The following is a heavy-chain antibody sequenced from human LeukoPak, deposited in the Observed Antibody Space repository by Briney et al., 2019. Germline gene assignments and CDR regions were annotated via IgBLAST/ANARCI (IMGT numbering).Heavy chain of an antibody. CDR1: GYTFTGYY. CDR3: ARGPPTIVVVITTGDFDS. J-gene: IGHJ4*02. Sequence: GASVKVSCKASGYTFTGYYIHWVRQAPAQGLEWMGCINHNSGCTNYAQKFQGRVTMTRDTSISTDYMELRRLRSDDRAVYYCARGPPTIVVVITTGDFDSWGQGTLVSVSS. CDR2: INHNSGCT. D-gene: IGHD3-22*01. V-gene: IGHV1-2*02.